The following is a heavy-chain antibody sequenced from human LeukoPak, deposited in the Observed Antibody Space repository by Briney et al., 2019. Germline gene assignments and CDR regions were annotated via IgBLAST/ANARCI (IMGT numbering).Heavy chain of an antibody. D-gene: IGHD2-15*01. CDR2: IYYSGSN. Sequence: PSETLSLTCTVSGGSLSSYYWSWIRQPPGKGLEWIGYIYYSGSNNYNPSLKSRVTISVDTSKNQFSLKLSSVTAADSGVYYCARQGSPPKGYWYFDLWGRGTLVTVSS. J-gene: IGHJ2*01. V-gene: IGHV4-59*08. CDR3: ARQGSPPKGYWYFDL. CDR1: GGSLSSYY.